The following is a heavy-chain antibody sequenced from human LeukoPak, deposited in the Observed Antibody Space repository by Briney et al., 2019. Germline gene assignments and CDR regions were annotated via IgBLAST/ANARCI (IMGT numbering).Heavy chain of an antibody. CDR1: GFTFSDYY. D-gene: IGHD3-16*01. J-gene: IGHJ5*02. CDR2: IGGRGGST. V-gene: IGHV3-23*01. CDR3: GKEGGA. Sequence: PGGSLRLSCAASGFTFSDYYMSWIRQAPGKGPEWVSAIGGRGGSTYYADSLGGRFTISRDNSKDMVYLQMNSLKVEDTATYYCGKEGGAWGQGTKVTVPS.